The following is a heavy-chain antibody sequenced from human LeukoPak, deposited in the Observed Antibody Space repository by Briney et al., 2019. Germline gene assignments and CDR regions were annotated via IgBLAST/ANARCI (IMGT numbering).Heavy chain of an antibody. Sequence: PGGSLRLSCAASGFTFRSYWMSWVRQAPGKGLEWVANINQDGSVKYYVDSVKGRFTNSRDNAKNSLYVEMNSLRDEDTAVYYCARVGYSGWNLEYWGQGTLVTVSS. V-gene: IGHV3-7*01. CDR3: ARVGYSGWNLEY. D-gene: IGHD5-12*01. CDR1: GFTFRSYW. J-gene: IGHJ4*02. CDR2: INQDGSVK.